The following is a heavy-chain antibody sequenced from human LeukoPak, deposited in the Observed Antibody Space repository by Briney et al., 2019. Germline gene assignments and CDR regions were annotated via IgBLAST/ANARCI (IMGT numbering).Heavy chain of an antibody. V-gene: IGHV1-2*02. D-gene: IGHD7-27*01. J-gene: IGHJ4*02. CDR2: INPNSGGT. Sequence: ASVKVSCKASGYTFTSYDINWVRQATGQGLEWMGWINPNSGGTNYAQKFQGRVTMTRDTSISTAYMELSRLRSDDTAVYYCARDKRANWDLTYWGQGTLVTVSS. CDR1: GYTFTSYD. CDR3: ARDKRANWDLTY.